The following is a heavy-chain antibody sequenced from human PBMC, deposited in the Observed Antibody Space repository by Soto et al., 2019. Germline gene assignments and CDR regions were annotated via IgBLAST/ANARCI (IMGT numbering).Heavy chain of an antibody. D-gene: IGHD1-7*01. Sequence: SQTISLTCDMSGGSVSSGSDAWQWFRQSPSRGLEWLGRTYYRSKWYNDYAVSVKSRITINPDTSKNQFSLQLNSVTPKDAAVYYCARDLLELGDAFDIWGQXTMVT. J-gene: IGHJ3*02. CDR3: ARDLLELGDAFDI. V-gene: IGHV6-1*01. CDR1: GGSVSSGSDA. CDR2: TYYRSKWYN.